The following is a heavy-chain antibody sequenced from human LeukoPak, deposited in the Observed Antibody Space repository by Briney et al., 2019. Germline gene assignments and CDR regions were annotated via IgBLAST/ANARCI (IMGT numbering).Heavy chain of an antibody. CDR3: AKERIAAAGPQNY. CDR1: GFTFSSYW. CDR2: INSDGSST. V-gene: IGHV3-74*01. Sequence: PGGSLRLSCAASGFTFSSYWMHWVRQAPGKGLVWVSRINSDGSSTSYADSVKGRFTISRDNAKNTLYLQMNSLRAEDTAVYYCAKERIAAAGPQNYWGQGTLVTVSS. J-gene: IGHJ4*02. D-gene: IGHD6-13*01.